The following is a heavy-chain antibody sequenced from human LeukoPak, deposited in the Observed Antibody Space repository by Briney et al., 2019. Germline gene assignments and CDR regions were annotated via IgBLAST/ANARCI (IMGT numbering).Heavy chain of an antibody. D-gene: IGHD3-10*01. Sequence: GGSLRLSCAASGFTFSNYYMSWVRQAPGKRLEWVSYISSSSRYTKYADSVKGRFTISRDNSKNTLYLQMNSLRAEDTAVYYCAKGGLGFGELLTCRSWGQGTLVTVSS. CDR1: GFTFSNYY. J-gene: IGHJ4*02. CDR2: ISSSSRYT. V-gene: IGHV3-11*05. CDR3: AKGGLGFGELLTCRS.